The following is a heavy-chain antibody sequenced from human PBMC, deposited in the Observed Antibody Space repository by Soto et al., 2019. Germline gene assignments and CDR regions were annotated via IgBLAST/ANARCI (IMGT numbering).Heavy chain of an antibody. D-gene: IGHD3-10*01. J-gene: IGHJ4*02. Sequence: QVQLQESGPGLVKPSETLSLTCTVSGGSISSYYWSWIRQPPGKGLEWIGYIYYSGSTNYNPSLKSRVTISVDTSKNQFSLKLSSVTAADPAVYYCARSRYYYGSGIDYWGQGTLVTVSS. CDR2: IYYSGST. CDR3: ARSRYYYGSGIDY. V-gene: IGHV4-59*08. CDR1: GGSISSYY.